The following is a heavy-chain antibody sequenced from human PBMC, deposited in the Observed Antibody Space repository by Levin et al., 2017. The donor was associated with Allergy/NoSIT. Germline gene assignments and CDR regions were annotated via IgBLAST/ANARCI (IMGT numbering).Heavy chain of an antibody. D-gene: IGHD3-3*01. Sequence: SCAASGFTFSSYEMNWVRQAPGKGLEWVSYISSSCSTIYYADSVKGRFTISRDNAKNSLYLQMNSLRAEDTAVYYCARQLGNFWSGYNYFDYWGQGTLVTVSS. J-gene: IGHJ4*02. CDR1: GFTFSSYE. CDR3: ARQLGNFWSGYNYFDY. V-gene: IGHV3-48*03. CDR2: ISSSCSTI.